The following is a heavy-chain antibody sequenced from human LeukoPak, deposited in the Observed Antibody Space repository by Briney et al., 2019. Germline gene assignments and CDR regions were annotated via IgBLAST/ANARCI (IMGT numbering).Heavy chain of an antibody. CDR3: ARAFNDYGGNHNWFDP. D-gene: IGHD4-23*01. J-gene: IGHJ5*02. CDR2: IYYSGST. Sequence: PSQTLSLTCAVSGGSISSSSYYWGWIRQPPGKGLEWIGSIYYSGSTYYNPSLKSRVTISVDTSKNQFSLKLSSVTAADTAVYYCARAFNDYGGNHNWFDPWGQGTLVTVSS. V-gene: IGHV4-39*01. CDR1: GGSISSSSYY.